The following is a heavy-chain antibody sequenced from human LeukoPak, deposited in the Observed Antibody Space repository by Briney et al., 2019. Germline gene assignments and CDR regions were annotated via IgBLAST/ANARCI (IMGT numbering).Heavy chain of an antibody. CDR1: GFTFSSYA. V-gene: IGHV3-23*01. D-gene: IGHD6-19*01. CDR3: AKDGYSSGWYSR. J-gene: IGHJ4*02. Sequence: GGSPRLSCAASGFTFSSYAMSWVRQAPGKGLEWVSAISGSGGSTYYADSVKGRFTISRDNSKNTLYLQMNSLRAEDTAVYYCAKDGYSSGWYSRWGQGTLVTVSS. CDR2: ISGSGGST.